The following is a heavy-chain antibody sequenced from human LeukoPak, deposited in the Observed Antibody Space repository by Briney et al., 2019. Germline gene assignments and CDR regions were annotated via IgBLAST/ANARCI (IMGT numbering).Heavy chain of an antibody. D-gene: IGHD5-18*01. CDR2: INPNSGGT. Sequence: GASVKVSCKASGYTFTGYYMHWVRQAPGQGLEWMGWINPNSGGTNYAQKFQGRVTMTRDTSISTAYMELSRLRSDDTAVYYCARDHTAMAIHYYYYMDVWGKGTTVTVSS. J-gene: IGHJ6*03. CDR3: ARDHTAMAIHYYYYMDV. V-gene: IGHV1-2*02. CDR1: GYTFTGYY.